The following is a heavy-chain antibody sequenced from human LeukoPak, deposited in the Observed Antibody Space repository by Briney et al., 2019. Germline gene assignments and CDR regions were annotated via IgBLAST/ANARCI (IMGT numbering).Heavy chain of an antibody. V-gene: IGHV4-4*07. D-gene: IGHD2-2*01. J-gene: IGHJ6*04. CDR2: IYTSGST. CDR3: AREYCSSSSCFHYSYYYFMDV. Sequence: PSETLSLTCTVSAGSISNYYWSWIRQPAGKGLEWIGRIYTSGSTNYNTSLERRVTMLVDPSKNQFSLKLTSVTAADTAVYYCAREYCSSSSCFHYSYYYFMDVWGKGTKVTVSS. CDR1: AGSISNYY.